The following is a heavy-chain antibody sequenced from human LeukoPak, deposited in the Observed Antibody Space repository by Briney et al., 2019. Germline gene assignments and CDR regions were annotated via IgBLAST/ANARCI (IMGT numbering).Heavy chain of an antibody. CDR3: ARHRPVVTATDAFDL. CDR1: GGSISRDTYY. CDR2: VYYSGRT. Sequence: PSETLSLACTVSGGSISRDTYYCAWIRQSPGRGLEWLGSVYYSGRTDYNPSLKSRVTIFVDTSKNQLSLRLSAVTAADTAVYYCARHRPVVTATDAFDLWGQGTMVTVSS. J-gene: IGHJ3*01. D-gene: IGHD2-21*02. V-gene: IGHV4-39*01.